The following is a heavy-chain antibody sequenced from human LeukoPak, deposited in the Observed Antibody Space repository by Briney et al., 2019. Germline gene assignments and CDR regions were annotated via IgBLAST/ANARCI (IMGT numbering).Heavy chain of an antibody. CDR3: AKDQLSTAMITFGGVIVIPFDY. V-gene: IGHV3-21*01. J-gene: IGHJ4*02. D-gene: IGHD3-16*02. Sequence: GGSLRLSCAASGFTFSSYSMNWVRQAPGKGLEWVSSISSSSSYIYYADLVKGRFTISRDNAKNSLYLQMNSLRAEDTAVYYCAKDQLSTAMITFGGVIVIPFDYWGQGTLVTVSS. CDR2: ISSSSSYI. CDR1: GFTFSSYS.